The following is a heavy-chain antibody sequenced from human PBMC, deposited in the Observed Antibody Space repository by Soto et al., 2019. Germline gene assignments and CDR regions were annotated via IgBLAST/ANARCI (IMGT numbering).Heavy chain of an antibody. J-gene: IGHJ4*02. Sequence: GGSLRLSCAASRFIFSNYWLTWVRLTPGKGLEWVANIHQDGNEKYYMDSMKGRFTVSRDNAKNSVYLEMNSLSAEDTALYYCARESEDLTSNFDYWGQGTLVTVSS. V-gene: IGHV3-7*01. CDR1: RFIFSNYW. CDR2: IHQDGNEK. CDR3: ARESEDLTSNFDY.